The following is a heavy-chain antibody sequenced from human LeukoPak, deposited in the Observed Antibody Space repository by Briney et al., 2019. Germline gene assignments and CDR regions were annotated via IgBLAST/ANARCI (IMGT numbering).Heavy chain of an antibody. D-gene: IGHD1-14*01. Sequence: SETLSLTXTVSGGSISSGSYDWSWIRQPAGKGLDWIGRVYTSGSTNYKPSLKSRVTISVDTSKNQFSLKLSSVTAADTAVYYCARGTGNAFDIWGQGTMVTVS. V-gene: IGHV4-61*02. CDR1: GGSISSGSYD. J-gene: IGHJ3*02. CDR3: ARGTGNAFDI. CDR2: VYTSGST.